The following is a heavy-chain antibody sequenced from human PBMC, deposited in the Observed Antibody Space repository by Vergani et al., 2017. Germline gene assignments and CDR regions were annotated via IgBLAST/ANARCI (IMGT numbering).Heavy chain of an antibody. V-gene: IGHV3-30*02. Sequence: QVQLVESGRGVVQPGGSLRLSCAASGFTFSSYGMHWGRQAPGKGMEWVAFIRYDGNNKYYVDSVKGRFTISRDNSKNTLYLQMNSLRAEDTAVYYCAKDKASYFDSSGYYSPGFDYWGQGTLVTVSS. CDR2: IRYDGNNK. J-gene: IGHJ4*02. D-gene: IGHD3-22*01. CDR1: GFTFSSYG. CDR3: AKDKASYFDSSGYYSPGFDY.